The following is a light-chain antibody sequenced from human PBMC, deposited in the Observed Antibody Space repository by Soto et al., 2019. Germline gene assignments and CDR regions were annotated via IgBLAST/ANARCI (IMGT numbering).Light chain of an antibody. V-gene: IGKV1-5*03. J-gene: IGKJ1*01. CDR3: QQYNDYSWT. Sequence: DIQMTQSPSTLSASVGDRVSINCRASQSISAWLAWYQQKPGKATRLLIYKSSTLEIGVPSRFSCSGSGTEFTLTISSLQHDDFATYYCQQYNDYSWTFGQGTKVEIK. CDR1: QSISAW. CDR2: KSS.